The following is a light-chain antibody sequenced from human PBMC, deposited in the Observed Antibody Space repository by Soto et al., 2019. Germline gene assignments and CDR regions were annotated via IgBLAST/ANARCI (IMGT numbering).Light chain of an antibody. J-gene: IGKJ5*01. CDR2: DAS. CDR1: QSVRSRF. V-gene: IGKV3-20*01. CDR3: QQYGSSQIT. Sequence: EIVLTQSPGTLSLSPGEGATVSCRASQSVRSRFLAWYQQKPGQAPRLLIYDASRRAPGIPDRFSGSGSGTAFTLTISRLEPEDFAVFYCQQYGSSQITFGQGTRLEI.